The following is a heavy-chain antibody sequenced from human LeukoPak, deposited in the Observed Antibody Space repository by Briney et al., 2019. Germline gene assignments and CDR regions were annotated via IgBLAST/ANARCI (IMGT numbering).Heavy chain of an antibody. CDR3: ADCSGGSCYKNDYYYYGMDV. Sequence: GASLRLSCAASGFTSSSYAMSWVRQAPGKGLEWVSAISGSGGSTYYADSVKGRFTISRDNSKNTLYLQMNSLRAEDTAVYYCADCSGGSCYKNDYYYYGMDVWGQGTTVTVSS. D-gene: IGHD2-15*01. CDR2: ISGSGGST. V-gene: IGHV3-23*01. J-gene: IGHJ6*02. CDR1: GFTSSSYA.